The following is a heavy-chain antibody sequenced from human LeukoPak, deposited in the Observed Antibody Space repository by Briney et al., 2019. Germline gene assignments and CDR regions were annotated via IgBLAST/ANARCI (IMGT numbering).Heavy chain of an antibody. V-gene: IGHV3-53*01. Sequence: GGSLRLSCAASGFAVSSNYMSWVRQAPGKGLEWVSVIYSGGSTYYADSVKGRFTISRDNSKNTLYLQMNSLRAEDTAVYYCAREDILTGFDYWGQGTLVTVSS. CDR2: IYSGGST. D-gene: IGHD3-9*01. CDR1: GFAVSSNY. J-gene: IGHJ4*02. CDR3: AREDILTGFDY.